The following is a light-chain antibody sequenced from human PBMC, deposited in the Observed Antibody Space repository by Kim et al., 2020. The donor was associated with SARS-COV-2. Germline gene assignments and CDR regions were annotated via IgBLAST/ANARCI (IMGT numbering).Light chain of an antibody. Sequence: RVTSSWTGSSSNIGAGYDVYWYQQHPGTAPKLLAHGNSNRPSGVSDRFSGSRSGTSASLAISGLQSEDEADYYCQSYDSSLRGLVFGGGTQLTVL. CDR3: QSYDSSLRGLV. CDR1: SSNIGAGYD. V-gene: IGLV1-40*01. CDR2: GNS. J-gene: IGLJ3*02.